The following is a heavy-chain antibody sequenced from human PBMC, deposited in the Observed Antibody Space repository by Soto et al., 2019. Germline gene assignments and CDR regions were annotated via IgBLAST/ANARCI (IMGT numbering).Heavy chain of an antibody. V-gene: IGHV5-51*01. CDR2: IYPGDSDT. CDR3: ARSLXQFLSGYADYYHNGLDV. Sequence: PGESLKISCKASGFSFSTYWIAWVRQMPGKGLEWMGIIYPGDSDTRYSPSFQGQVTISVDESIDTAYLQWSSLTASDTAMYFCARSLXQFLSGYADYYHNGLDVWGQGTTVTVSS. D-gene: IGHD3-3*01. J-gene: IGHJ6*02. CDR1: GFSFSTYW.